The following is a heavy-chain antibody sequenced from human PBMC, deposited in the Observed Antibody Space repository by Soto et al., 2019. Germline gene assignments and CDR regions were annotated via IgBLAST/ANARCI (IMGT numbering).Heavy chain of an antibody. V-gene: IGHV3-11*04. J-gene: IGHJ4*02. Sequence: GGSLRLSCAASGFTFSDYYMSWIRQAPGKGLEWVSYISSSGSYIYYADSVKGRFTISRDNAKNSLYLQMNSLRAEDTAVYYCARVHILTGYYLDYWGQGTLVTVSS. CDR3: ARVHILTGYYLDY. CDR2: ISSSGSYI. D-gene: IGHD3-9*01. CDR1: GFTFSDYY.